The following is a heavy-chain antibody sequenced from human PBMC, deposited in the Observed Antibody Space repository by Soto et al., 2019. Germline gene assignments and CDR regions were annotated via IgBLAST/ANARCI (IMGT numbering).Heavy chain of an antibody. CDR1: GGSISSGDYY. CDR3: ARARPEPQNAFDY. Sequence: PSETLSLTCTVSGGSISSGDYYWSWIRQPPGKGLEWIGYIYYSGNTYYNPSLKSRVTISVDTSKNQFSLKLTSVTAADTAVYYCARARPEPQNAFDYWGQGTLVTVSS. J-gene: IGHJ4*02. V-gene: IGHV4-30-4*01. D-gene: IGHD2-2*01. CDR2: IYYSGNT.